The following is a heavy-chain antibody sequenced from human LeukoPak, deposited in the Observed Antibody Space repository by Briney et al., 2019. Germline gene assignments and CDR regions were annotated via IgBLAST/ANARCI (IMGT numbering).Heavy chain of an antibody. CDR3: ARDGVYCSSTSCSLPNWFDL. J-gene: IGHJ5*02. D-gene: IGHD2-2*01. CDR1: GDTFTGYY. CDR2: INPNSGGT. V-gene: IGHV1-2*02. Sequence: ASVKVSCKASGDTFTGYYMHWVRQAPGQGLEWMGWINPNSGGTNYAQKFQGRVTMTRDTSISTAYMELSRLRSDDTAVYYCARDGVYCSSTSCSLPNWFDLWGQGTLVTVSS.